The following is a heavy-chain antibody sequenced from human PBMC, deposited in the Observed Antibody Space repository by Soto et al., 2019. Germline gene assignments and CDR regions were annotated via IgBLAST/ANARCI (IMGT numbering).Heavy chain of an antibody. Sequence: DVQVVQSGGGLVKPGGSLRLSCTASGFTFSKAWMGWARQAPGKGPEWVGRIKSLTDGGTTDYAAPVKGRFNISRDDSKNTLYVQMNNLQTEDTAVYYCVTDSAFIPYWGQGALVTVSS. J-gene: IGHJ4*02. CDR3: VTDSAFIPY. D-gene: IGHD3-16*01. V-gene: IGHV3-15*01. CDR2: IKSLTDGGTT. CDR1: GFTFSKAW.